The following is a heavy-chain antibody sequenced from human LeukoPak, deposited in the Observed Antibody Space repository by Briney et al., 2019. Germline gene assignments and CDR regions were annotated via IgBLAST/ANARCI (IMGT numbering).Heavy chain of an antibody. CDR2: IKQDGSAR. J-gene: IGHJ4*02. D-gene: IGHD2-21*02. V-gene: IGHV3-7*05. CDR1: GFTSSSYL. Sequence: GGSLRLSCAASGFTSSSYLMSWVRQAPGKGLEWVPNIKQDGSARNYVDSVKGRFTISRDNAENSLYLQMNSLRAEDTAVYYCARGSYCGADCHYYFDYWGQGTLVTVSS. CDR3: ARGSYCGADCHYYFDY.